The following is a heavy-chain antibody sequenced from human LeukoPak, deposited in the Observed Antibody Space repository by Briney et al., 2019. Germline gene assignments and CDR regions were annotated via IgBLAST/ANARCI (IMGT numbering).Heavy chain of an antibody. Sequence: GGSLRLSCAASGFTLSTYAMNWVRQAPGKGLGWVSGISGRSDNTYYADSVKGRFTISRDKSRTTLFLQMNSLTAEDTAIYYCARAVTGYWYFDLWGRGTLVTVSS. V-gene: IGHV3-23*01. D-gene: IGHD1-20*01. CDR2: ISGRSDNT. J-gene: IGHJ2*01. CDR1: GFTLSTYA. CDR3: ARAVTGYWYFDL.